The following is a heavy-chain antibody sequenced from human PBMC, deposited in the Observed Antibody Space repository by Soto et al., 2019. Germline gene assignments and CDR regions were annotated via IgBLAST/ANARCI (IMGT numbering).Heavy chain of an antibody. CDR1: GFTFSSYS. CDR3: ARDATYYDFWSGYYPNYYYYYYMDV. V-gene: IGHV3-48*01. CDR2: ISSSSSTI. Sequence: GGSLRLSCAASGFTFSSYSMNWVRQAPGKGLEWVSYISSSSSTIYYADSVKGRFTISRDNAKNSLYLQMNSLRAEDTAVYYCARDATYYDFWSGYYPNYYYYYYMDVWGKGTTVTVSS. D-gene: IGHD3-3*01. J-gene: IGHJ6*03.